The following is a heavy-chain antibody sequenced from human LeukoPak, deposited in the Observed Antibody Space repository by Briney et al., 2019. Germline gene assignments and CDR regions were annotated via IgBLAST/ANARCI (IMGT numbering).Heavy chain of an antibody. Sequence: PGRSLRLSCAASGFTFSSYAMHWVRQAPGKGLEWVAVISYDGSNKYYADSVKGRFTISRDNSKNTLYLQMNSLRAEDTAVYYCARELGDSSGYYFQPDYWGQGTLVTVSS. CDR3: ARELGDSSGYYFQPDY. CDR2: ISYDGSNK. J-gene: IGHJ4*02. D-gene: IGHD3-22*01. V-gene: IGHV3-30*04. CDR1: GFTFSSYA.